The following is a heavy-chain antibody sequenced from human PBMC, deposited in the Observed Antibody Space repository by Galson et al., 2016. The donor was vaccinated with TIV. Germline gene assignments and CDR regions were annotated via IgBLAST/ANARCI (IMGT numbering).Heavy chain of an antibody. Sequence: SVKVSCKASGGTLKNYHIIWVRQAPRQGLQWMGGSIPVSGSGNYEQMFQGRATITADESTNTAYMELNSLKSDDTAVYFCARGPGGGVNSGFDDWKGGFDIWGQGTLVTVSS. CDR2: SIPVSGSG. J-gene: IGHJ3*02. V-gene: IGHV1-69*13. CDR3: ARGPGGGVNSGFDDWKGGFDI. D-gene: IGHD3-10*01. CDR1: GGTLKNYH.